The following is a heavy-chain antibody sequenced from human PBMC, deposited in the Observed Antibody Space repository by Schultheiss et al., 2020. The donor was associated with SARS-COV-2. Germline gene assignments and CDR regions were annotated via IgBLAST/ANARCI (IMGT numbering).Heavy chain of an antibody. CDR2: ISGSGGST. V-gene: IGHV3-23*01. D-gene: IGHD2-2*01. CDR3: ARVVPAAATPVDIGNWFDP. Sequence: GGSLRLSCAASGFTFSSYAMSWVRQAPGKGLEWVSAISGSGGSTYYADSVKGRFTISRDNSKNTLYLQMNSLRAEDTAVYYCARVVPAAATPVDIGNWFDPWGQGTLVTVSS. CDR1: GFTFSSYA. J-gene: IGHJ5*02.